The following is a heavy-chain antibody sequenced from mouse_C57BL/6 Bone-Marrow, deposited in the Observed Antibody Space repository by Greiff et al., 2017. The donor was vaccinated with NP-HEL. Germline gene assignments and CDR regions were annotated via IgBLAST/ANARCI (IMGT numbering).Heavy chain of an antibody. CDR2: INPNNGGT. CDR3: ARSFMDYYGSTLDY. J-gene: IGHJ2*01. V-gene: IGHV1-18*01. CDR1: GYTFTDYN. Sequence: EVKLQESGPELVKPGASVKIPCKASGYTFTDYNMDWVKQSHGKSLEWIGDINPNNGGTIYNQKFKGKATLTVDKSSSTAYMELRSLTSEDTAVYYCARSFMDYYGSTLDYWGQGTTLTVSS. D-gene: IGHD1-1*01.